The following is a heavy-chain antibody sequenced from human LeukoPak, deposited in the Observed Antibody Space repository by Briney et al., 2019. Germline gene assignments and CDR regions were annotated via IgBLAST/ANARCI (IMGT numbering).Heavy chain of an antibody. CDR1: GFTFSGSA. CDR2: IRSKANSYAT. V-gene: IGHV3-73*01. D-gene: IGHD3-3*01. CDR3: TRLYLSYDFWSGYSSGADY. J-gene: IGHJ4*01. Sequence: GGSLRLTCAASGFTFSGSAMHWVRQASGKGLEWVGRIRSKANSYATAYAASVKGRFTISRDDSKNTAYLQMNSLKTEDTAVYYCTRLYLSYDFWSGYSSGADYWGQGTMVTVSS.